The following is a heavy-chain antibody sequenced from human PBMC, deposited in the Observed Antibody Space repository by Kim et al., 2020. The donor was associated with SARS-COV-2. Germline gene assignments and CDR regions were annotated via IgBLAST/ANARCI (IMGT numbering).Heavy chain of an antibody. J-gene: IGHJ5*02. V-gene: IGHV4-34*01. D-gene: IGHD2-15*01. CDR1: GGSFSGYY. CDR3: ARARGRPPIVVVVAATYWFDP. Sequence: SETLSLTCAVYGGSFSGYYWSWIRQPPGKGLEWIGEINHSGSTNYNPSLKSRVTISVDTSKNQFSLKLSSVTAVDTAVYYCARARGRPPIVVVVAATYWFDPWGQGTLVTVSS. CDR2: INHSGST.